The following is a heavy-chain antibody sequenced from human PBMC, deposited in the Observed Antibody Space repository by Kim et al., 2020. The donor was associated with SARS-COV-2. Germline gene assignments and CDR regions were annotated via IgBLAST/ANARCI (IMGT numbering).Heavy chain of an antibody. CDR2: ISYDGTNK. J-gene: IGHJ6*02. V-gene: IGHV3-30*18. CDR1: GFTFSNYG. D-gene: IGHD5-12*01. CDR3: AKFPYFRGYDYGDYYYYGMDV. Sequence: GGSLRLSCAASGFTFSNYGMHWVRQAPGKGLEWVAVISYDGTNKYYADSVTGRFTISRDNSKNTLYLQMISLRAEDTAVYYCAKFPYFRGYDYGDYYYYGMDVWGQGTTVTVSS.